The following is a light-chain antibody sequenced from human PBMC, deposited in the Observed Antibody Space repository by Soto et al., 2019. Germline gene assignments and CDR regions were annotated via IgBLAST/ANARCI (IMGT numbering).Light chain of an antibody. Sequence: QSALTQPPSASGSPGQSVTISCAGSSSDVGAYNYVSWYQQHPGKAPKLIIYEVRNRPAGVPDRFSGSKSGNTASLTVSGLQGEDGADYYCSSYAGSNNFVFGTGTKVTVL. CDR1: SSDVGAYNY. CDR2: EVR. J-gene: IGLJ1*01. CDR3: SSYAGSNNFV. V-gene: IGLV2-8*01.